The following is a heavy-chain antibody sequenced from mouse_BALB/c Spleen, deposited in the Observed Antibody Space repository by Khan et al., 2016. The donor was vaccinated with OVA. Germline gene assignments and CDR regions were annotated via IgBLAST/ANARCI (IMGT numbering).Heavy chain of an antibody. Sequence: QVQLQQPEAELVKPGASVKLSCKASGYTFTSYWMHWVKQRPGQGLEWIGEINPSNGRTNYNEKFKSKATLTVDKSSSTAYMQLSSPTSEDSAVYYCARVITRDYWGQGTTLTVSS. CDR3: ARVITRDY. CDR2: INPSNGRT. D-gene: IGHD6-1*01. CDR1: GYTFTSYW. V-gene: IGHV1S81*02. J-gene: IGHJ2*01.